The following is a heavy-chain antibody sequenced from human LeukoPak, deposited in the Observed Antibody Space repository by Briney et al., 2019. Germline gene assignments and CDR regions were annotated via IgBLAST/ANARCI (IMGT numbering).Heavy chain of an antibody. V-gene: IGHV4-4*07. Sequence: SETLSLTCTVSGGSISSYYWSWIRQPAGKGLEWIGRIYTSGSTNYNPSLKSRVTMSVDTSKNRFSLKLSSVTAADTAVYYCARDTTRDYYGSGSYYPGPYYYYMDVWGKGTTVTVSS. CDR1: GGSISSYY. CDR3: ARDTTRDYYGSGSYYPGPYYYYMDV. D-gene: IGHD3-10*01. CDR2: IYTSGST. J-gene: IGHJ6*03.